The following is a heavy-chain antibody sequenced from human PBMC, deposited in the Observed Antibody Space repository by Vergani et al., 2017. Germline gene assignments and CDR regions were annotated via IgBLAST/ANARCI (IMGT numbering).Heavy chain of an antibody. V-gene: IGHV4-39*01. CDR1: GGSISSSSYY. D-gene: IGHD4-23*01. Sequence: QLQLQESGPGLVKPSETLSLTCTVSGGSISSSSYYWGWIRQPPGKGLEWIGSIYYSGSTYYNPSLKSRVTIPVETSKNQFSLKLNSVTAADTAVYYCATGPSTVVTLEAFDIWGQGTMVTVSS. CDR3: ATGPSTVVTLEAFDI. J-gene: IGHJ3*02. CDR2: IYYSGST.